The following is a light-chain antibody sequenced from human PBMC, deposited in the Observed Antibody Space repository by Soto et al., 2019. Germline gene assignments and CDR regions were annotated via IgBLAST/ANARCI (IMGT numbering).Light chain of an antibody. J-gene: IGKJ5*01. Sequence: EVVLTQSPATLSVSPGERATLSCRSSHNINTILAWYQQKPGQAPRLLIYRASTRPTGIPARFSGSGSGTEFALTITSLQSEDYAVYDCQQYNNWHITFGQGTRLEI. CDR1: HNINTI. V-gene: IGKV3-15*01. CDR3: QQYNNWHIT. CDR2: RAS.